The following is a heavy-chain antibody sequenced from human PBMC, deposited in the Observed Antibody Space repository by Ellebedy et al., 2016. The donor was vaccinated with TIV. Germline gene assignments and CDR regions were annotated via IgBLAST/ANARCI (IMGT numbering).Heavy chain of an antibody. CDR2: ISWNSGRK. V-gene: IGHV3-9*01. J-gene: IGHJ4*02. CDR3: ARGYASPNY. CDR1: GFTFDDYA. D-gene: IGHD2-8*01. Sequence: SLKISCAASGFTFDDYAMHWVRQAPGKGLEWVSTISWNSGRKDYVNSVKGRFTISRDNAKNSLYLQMNSLRAEDTAVYYCARGYASPNYWGQGTLVTVSS.